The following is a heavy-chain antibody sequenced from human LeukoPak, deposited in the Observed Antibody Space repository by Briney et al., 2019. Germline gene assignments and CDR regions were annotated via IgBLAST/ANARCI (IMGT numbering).Heavy chain of an antibody. CDR1: GFTFSSYA. V-gene: IGHV3-30*04. CDR3: AKASQRWLLVY. CDR2: ISYDGSNR. J-gene: IGHJ4*02. Sequence: GRSLRLSCAASGFTFSSYAMHWVRQAPGKGLEWVAVISYDGSNRYYADSVKGRFTISRDNSKNTLYLQMNSLRAEDTAVYYCAKASQRWLLVYWGQGTLVTVSS. D-gene: IGHD5-24*01.